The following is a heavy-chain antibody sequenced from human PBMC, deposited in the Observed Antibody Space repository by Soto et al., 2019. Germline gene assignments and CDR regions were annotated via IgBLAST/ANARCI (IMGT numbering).Heavy chain of an antibody. Sequence: EVQLLESGGGLVQPGGSLRLSCAASGFTFSTYAMTSVRQAPGKGLKWVSALSASGATTYHADTVKGRFTISRDKSANTLYLQMNSLRAEDTALYYCAKGLSGSQHYYYGIDVWGQGTTVTVSS. CDR2: LSASGATT. CDR1: GFTFSTYA. CDR3: AKGLSGSQHYYYGIDV. V-gene: IGHV3-23*01. J-gene: IGHJ6*02. D-gene: IGHD1-26*01.